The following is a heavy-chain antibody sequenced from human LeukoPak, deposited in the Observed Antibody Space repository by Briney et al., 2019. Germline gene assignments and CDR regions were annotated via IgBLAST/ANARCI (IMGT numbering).Heavy chain of an antibody. Sequence: PGGSLRLSCAASGFTVSSNYMSWVRQAPGKGLEWVSVIYSGGSTYYADSVKGRFTISRDNSKNTLYLQMNSLRAEDTAVYYCAGGCSGGSCYRPTKNYYGMDVWGQGTTVTVSS. D-gene: IGHD2-15*01. V-gene: IGHV3-53*01. CDR2: IYSGGST. J-gene: IGHJ6*02. CDR1: GFTVSSNY. CDR3: AGGCSGGSCYRPTKNYYGMDV.